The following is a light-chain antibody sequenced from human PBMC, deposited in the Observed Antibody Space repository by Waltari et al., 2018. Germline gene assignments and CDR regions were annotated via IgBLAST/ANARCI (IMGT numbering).Light chain of an antibody. Sequence: EIVLTQSPRILYLSPGEGDTLSCRASESTRRSSLAWYQQKPGQAPRLVIYGTSNRATGIPDRFSGSGSGTDFTLTISRVEPEDFAVYYCQQYGSLFGGGTKVETK. CDR2: GTS. J-gene: IGKJ4*01. CDR1: ESTRRSS. CDR3: QQYGSL. V-gene: IGKV3-20*01.